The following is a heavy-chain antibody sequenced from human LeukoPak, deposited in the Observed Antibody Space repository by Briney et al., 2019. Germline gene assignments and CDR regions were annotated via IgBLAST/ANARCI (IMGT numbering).Heavy chain of an antibody. CDR2: INHSGST. D-gene: IGHD2-2*01. V-gene: IGHV4-34*01. Sequence: SETLSLTCAVYGGSFSGYYWSWIRQPPGKGLELIGEINHSGSTNYNPSLKSRVTISVDTSKNQFSLKLSSVTAADTAVYYCARVVRGYCSSTSCSGYYYYYGMDVWGQGTTVTVSS. CDR1: GGSFSGYY. J-gene: IGHJ6*02. CDR3: ARVVRGYCSSTSCSGYYYYYGMDV.